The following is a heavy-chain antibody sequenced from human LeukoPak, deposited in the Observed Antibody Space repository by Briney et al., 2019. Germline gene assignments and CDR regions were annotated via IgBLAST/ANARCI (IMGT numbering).Heavy chain of an antibody. CDR3: ARHWVDYGDYEDYYYYMDV. CDR1: GGSISSYY. V-gene: IGHV4-39*01. J-gene: IGHJ6*03. CDR2: IYYSGST. D-gene: IGHD4-17*01. Sequence: KPSETLSLTCTVSGGSISSYYWGWIRQPPGKGLEWIGSIYYSGSTYYNPSLKSRVTISVDTSKNQFSLKLSSVTAADTAVYYCARHWVDYGDYEDYYYYMDVWGKGTTVTISS.